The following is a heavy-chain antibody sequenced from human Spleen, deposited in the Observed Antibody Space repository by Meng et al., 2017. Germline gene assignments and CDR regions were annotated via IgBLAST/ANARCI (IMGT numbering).Heavy chain of an antibody. CDR3: ARASPIVGATYFDY. D-gene: IGHD1-26*01. V-gene: IGHV1-46*01. Sequence: ASLKVSCMASVYTFTSYYMHWVRQAPGQGLEWMGIINPSGGSTSYAQKFQGRVTMTRDTSTSTVYMELSSLRSEDTAVYYCARASPIVGATYFDYWGQGTLVTVSS. CDR2: INPSGGST. CDR1: VYTFTSYY. J-gene: IGHJ4*02.